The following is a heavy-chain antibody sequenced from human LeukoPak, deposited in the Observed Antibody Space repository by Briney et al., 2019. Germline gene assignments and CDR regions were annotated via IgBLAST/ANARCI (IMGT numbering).Heavy chain of an antibody. J-gene: IGHJ4*02. CDR3: TKEPRESAVAGPFDY. V-gene: IGHV3-23*01. D-gene: IGHD6-19*01. CDR1: GLTFNNYV. CDR2: ISGGADAT. Sequence: GGSLRLSCAASGLTFNNYVMSWVRQAPGKGLEWVSAISGGADATFYADPVRGRFTISRDNFKNTLYLQMNSLRADDTAVYYCTKEPRESAVAGPFDYWGQGTLVTVSS.